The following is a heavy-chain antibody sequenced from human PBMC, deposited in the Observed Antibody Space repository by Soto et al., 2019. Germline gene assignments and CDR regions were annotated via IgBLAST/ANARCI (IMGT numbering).Heavy chain of an antibody. D-gene: IGHD2-2*01. CDR2: IYYSGST. Sequence: SETLSLTCTVSGGSISSGDYYWSWIRQPPGKGLEWIGYIYYSGSTYYKPSLKSRVTISVDTSKNQFSLKLSSVTAADTTVYYFARVPYCSSTSCYYWFDPWGQGTLVTVSS. CDR3: ARVPYCSSTSCYYWFDP. J-gene: IGHJ5*02. CDR1: GGSISSGDYY. V-gene: IGHV4-30-4*01.